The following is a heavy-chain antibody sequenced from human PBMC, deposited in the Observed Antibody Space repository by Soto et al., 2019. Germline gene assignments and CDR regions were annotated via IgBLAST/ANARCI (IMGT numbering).Heavy chain of an antibody. Sequence: DVQLVESGGGLVQPGGSLRLSCAASDFTFTTYWMNWVRQAPGKGLEWVANIKQDGSESYYADFVTGRFTISRDNARDSVFLQVIRLGAEDSAVYYGATVNTWKFYYCYTDVGGKGTTFAVSS. J-gene: IGHJ6*03. CDR2: IKQDGSES. CDR3: ATVNTWKFYYCYTDV. V-gene: IGHV3-7*01. CDR1: DFTFTTYW. D-gene: IGHD1-1*01.